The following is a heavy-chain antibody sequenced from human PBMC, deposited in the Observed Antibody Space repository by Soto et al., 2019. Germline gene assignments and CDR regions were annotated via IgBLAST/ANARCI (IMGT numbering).Heavy chain of an antibody. CDR1: GYTFTSDG. J-gene: IGHJ5*02. CDR2: ISAYNGNT. CDR3: ARDYYDSSGYSTWFDP. D-gene: IGHD3-22*01. V-gene: IGHV1-18*01. Sequence: ASVKVSCKASGYTFTSDGISWVRQAPGQGLEWMGWISAYNGNTNYAQKLQGRVTMTTDTSTSTAYMELRSLRSDDTAVYYCARDYYDSSGYSTWFDPWGQGTLVPVSS.